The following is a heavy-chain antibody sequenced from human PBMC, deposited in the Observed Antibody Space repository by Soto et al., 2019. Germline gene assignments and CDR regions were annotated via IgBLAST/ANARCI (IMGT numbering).Heavy chain of an antibody. CDR1: GGSFSGYY. V-gene: IGHV4-34*01. Sequence: QVQLQQWGAGLLKPSETLSLTCAVYGGSFSGYYWSWIRQPPGKGLERIGEINHSGSTNYNPSLKSRVTISVDTSKNQFSLKLSSVTAADTAVYCCARGALWFGDRPKNWFDPWGQGTLVTVSS. J-gene: IGHJ5*02. CDR3: ARGALWFGDRPKNWFDP. D-gene: IGHD3-10*01. CDR2: INHSGST.